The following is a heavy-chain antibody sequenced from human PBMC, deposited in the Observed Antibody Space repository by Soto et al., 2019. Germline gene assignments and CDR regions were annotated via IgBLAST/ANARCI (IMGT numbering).Heavy chain of an antibody. Sequence: GGSLRLSCAASGFTFSSYGMSWVRQAPGKGLEWVSAISGSGGSTYYADSVKGRFTISRDNSKNTLYLQMNSLRAEDTAVYYCAKDYFPSGSGSMDVWGQGTTVTVSS. CDR1: GFTFSSYG. D-gene: IGHD3-10*01. J-gene: IGHJ6*02. V-gene: IGHV3-23*01. CDR3: AKDYFPSGSGSMDV. CDR2: ISGSGGST.